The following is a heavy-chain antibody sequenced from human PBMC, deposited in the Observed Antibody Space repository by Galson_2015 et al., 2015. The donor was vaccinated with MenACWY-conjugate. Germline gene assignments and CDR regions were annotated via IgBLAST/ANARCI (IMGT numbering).Heavy chain of an antibody. CDR3: ARTLLSGHVLLWNFDF. V-gene: IGHV5-10-1*01. CDR2: IYYSGTT. CDR1: GYSFTSYW. J-gene: IGHJ4*02. D-gene: IGHD3-10*01. Sequence: QSGAEVKKPGESLRISCKGSGYSFTSYWISWVRQMPGKGLEWIGSIYYSGTTYYNPSLKSRVTISVDTSKNQFSLRMTSVTAADTAVFYCARTLLSGHVLLWNFDFWGQGTLVTVSS.